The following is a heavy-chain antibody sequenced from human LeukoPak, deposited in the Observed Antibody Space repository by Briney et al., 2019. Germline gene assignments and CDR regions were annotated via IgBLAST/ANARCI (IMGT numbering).Heavy chain of an antibody. CDR3: ARDGVGEGGTSHYSYGMDV. Sequence: GGSLRLSCAASGFTFSSYSINWVRQAPGKGLEWVSYISSESDTIYYADSVKGRFTISRDNAKKSLYLQMNSLRAEDTAVYYCARDGVGEGGTSHYSYGMDVWGQGTTVTVSS. D-gene: IGHD6-13*01. CDR2: ISSESDTI. CDR1: GFTFSSYS. J-gene: IGHJ6*02. V-gene: IGHV3-48*01.